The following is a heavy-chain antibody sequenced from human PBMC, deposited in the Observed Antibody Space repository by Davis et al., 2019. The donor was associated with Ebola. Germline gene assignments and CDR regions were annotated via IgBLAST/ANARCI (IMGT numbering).Heavy chain of an antibody. V-gene: IGHV1-69*06. CDR2: IIPIFGTA. CDR3: ARDGGSGSEDPFDP. D-gene: IGHD3-3*01. CDR1: GGTFSSYA. Sequence: SVKVSCKASGGTFSSYAISWVRQAPGQGLEWMGGIIPIFGTANYAQKFQGRVTITADKSTSTAYMELSSLRSEDTAVYYCARDGGSGSEDPFDPWGQGTLVTVSS. J-gene: IGHJ5*02.